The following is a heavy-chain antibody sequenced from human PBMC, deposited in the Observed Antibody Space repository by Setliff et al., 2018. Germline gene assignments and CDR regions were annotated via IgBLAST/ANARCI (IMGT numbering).Heavy chain of an antibody. CDR1: GYTFANYW. CDR3: ARSDYGDYFAWDSYGMDV. D-gene: IGHD4-17*01. V-gene: IGHV5-51*01. Sequence: GESLKISCKGSGYTFANYWIGWVRQMPGEGLEWMGIIYPGDSDTRYSPSFQGQVTISADKSINTAYLQWSSLKASDTAMYYCARSDYGDYFAWDSYGMDVWGQGTTVTVSS. CDR2: IYPGDSDT. J-gene: IGHJ6*02.